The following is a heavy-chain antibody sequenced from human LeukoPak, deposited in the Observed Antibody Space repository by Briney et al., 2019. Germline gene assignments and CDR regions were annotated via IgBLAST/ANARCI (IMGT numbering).Heavy chain of an antibody. D-gene: IGHD6-19*01. Sequence: PGGSLRLSCAASGFTFSASNMNWVRQAPGKGLEWVSYISSGSSTIHYADSVKGRFTISRDNSKNTLYLQVNSLRAEDTAIYYCAKGGGWLYYFDYWGRGTLVTVSS. CDR3: AKGGGWLYYFDY. V-gene: IGHV3-48*01. CDR2: ISSGSSTI. CDR1: GFTFSASN. J-gene: IGHJ4*02.